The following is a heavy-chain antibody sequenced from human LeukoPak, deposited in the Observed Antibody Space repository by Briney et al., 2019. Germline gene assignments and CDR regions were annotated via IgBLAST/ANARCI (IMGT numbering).Heavy chain of an antibody. D-gene: IGHD4-17*01. CDR2: INPNSGGT. CDR1: GYTFTGYY. J-gene: IGHJ5*02. CDR3: ARDQYYGWFDP. V-gene: IGHV1-2*02. Sequence: GASVKVSCKASGYTFTGYYMHWVRQAPGQGLEWMGWINPNSGGTNYAQTFQGRVTMTRDTSISTAYMELSRLRSDDTAVYYCARDQYYGWFDPWGQGTLVTVSS.